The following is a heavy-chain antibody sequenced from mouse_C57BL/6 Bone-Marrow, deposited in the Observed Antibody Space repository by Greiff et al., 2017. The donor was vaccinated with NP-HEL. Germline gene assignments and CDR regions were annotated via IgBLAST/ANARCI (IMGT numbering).Heavy chain of an antibody. CDR2: ISNGGGST. Sequence: EVMLVESGGGLVQPGGSLKLSCAASGFTFSDYYMYWVRQTPEKRLEWVAYISNGGGSTYYPDTVKGRFTISRDNAKNTLYLQMSRLKSEDTAMYYCASDDYGSSLVFDVWGTGTTVTVSS. V-gene: IGHV5-12*01. D-gene: IGHD1-1*01. J-gene: IGHJ1*03. CDR3: ASDDYGSSLVFDV. CDR1: GFTFSDYY.